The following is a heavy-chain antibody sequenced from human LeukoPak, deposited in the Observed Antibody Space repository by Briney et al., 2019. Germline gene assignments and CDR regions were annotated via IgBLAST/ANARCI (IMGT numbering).Heavy chain of an antibody. CDR2: INHSGST. CDR1: GGSFSGYY. J-gene: IGHJ6*02. Sequence: SETLSLTCAVYGGSFSGYYWSWIRQPPGKGLEWIGEINHSGSTNYNPSLKSRVTISVDTSKNQFSLKLSSVTAADTAVYYCARLTGYYQYYYYYGMDVWGQGTTVTVSS. D-gene: IGHD3-9*01. CDR3: ARLTGYYQYYYYYGMDV. V-gene: IGHV4-34*01.